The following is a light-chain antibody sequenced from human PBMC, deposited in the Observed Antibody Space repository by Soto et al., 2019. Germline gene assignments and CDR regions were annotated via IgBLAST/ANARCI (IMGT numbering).Light chain of an antibody. V-gene: IGKV1-39*01. J-gene: IGKJ2*01. CDR1: QTIDNY. CDR3: QQTYTIPFA. CDR2: GAS. Sequence: DMQMTQSPSSLSASVGDRVTITCRPSQTIDNYLNWYQHKPGKAPKLLIYGASTLQSGVSSRFTGSASGTDFPLTIDNLQAEDFATYYFQQTYTIPFAFGQGTKLEI.